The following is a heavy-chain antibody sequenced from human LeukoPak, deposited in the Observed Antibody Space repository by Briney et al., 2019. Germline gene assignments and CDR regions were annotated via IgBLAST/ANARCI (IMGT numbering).Heavy chain of an antibody. Sequence: SVKVSCKASGGTFSSYAISWVRQPPGQGLEWMGGIIPIFGTENYAHNFQGRVTITADKSTSTAYMELSSLRSQDTAVYYSARSGGSRNGDCWSGYYVRWFDPWGQGTLVTASS. J-gene: IGHJ5*02. CDR1: GGTFSSYA. CDR3: ARSGGSRNGDCWSGYYVRWFDP. D-gene: IGHD3-3*01. V-gene: IGHV1-69*06. CDR2: IIPIFGTE.